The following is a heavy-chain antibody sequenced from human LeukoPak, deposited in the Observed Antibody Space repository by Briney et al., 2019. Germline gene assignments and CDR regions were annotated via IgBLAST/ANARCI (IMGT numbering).Heavy chain of an antibody. CDR1: GGSISSGGYY. CDR3: AREAFGVNSGLDY. V-gene: IGHV4-30-2*01. CDR2: IYHSGST. J-gene: IGHJ4*02. D-gene: IGHD3-3*01. Sequence: PSQTLSLTCTVSGGSISSGGYYWSWIRQPPGKGLEWIGYIYHSGSTYYNPSLKSRVTISVDRSKNQFSLKLSSVTAADTAVYYCAREAFGVNSGLDYWGQGTLVTVSS.